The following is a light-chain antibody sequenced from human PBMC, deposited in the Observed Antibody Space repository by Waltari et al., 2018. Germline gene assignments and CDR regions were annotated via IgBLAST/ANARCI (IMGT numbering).Light chain of an antibody. J-gene: IGKJ1*01. CDR3: QQRRRWRT. CDR2: NTF. Sequence: EIVLTQSPATLSLSPGERATLPCRASQSVRNNLTWYQQRPGQGPRLLIYNTFNRATGVPARFSGSGSGTDFTLTISTLETEDFAIYYCQQRRRWRTFGLGTKVEMK. V-gene: IGKV3-11*01. CDR1: QSVRNN.